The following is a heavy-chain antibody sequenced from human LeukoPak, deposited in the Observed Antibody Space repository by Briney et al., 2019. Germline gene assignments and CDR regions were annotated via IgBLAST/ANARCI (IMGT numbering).Heavy chain of an antibody. D-gene: IGHD3-3*01. V-gene: IGHV4-34*01. Sequence: PSETLSLTCAVYGGSFSGYYWSWIRQPPGKGLEWVGEINHSGSTNYNPSLKSRVTISVDTSNNQFSLKLSSVTAADTAVYYCADTAYDFWSGYSKTIYWGQGTLVTVSS. CDR3: ADTAYDFWSGYSKTIY. CDR1: GGSFSGYY. CDR2: INHSGST. J-gene: IGHJ4*02.